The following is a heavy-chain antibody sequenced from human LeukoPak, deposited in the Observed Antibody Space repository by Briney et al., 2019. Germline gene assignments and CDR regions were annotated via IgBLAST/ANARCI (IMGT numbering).Heavy chain of an antibody. D-gene: IGHD6-19*01. V-gene: IGHV4-39*07. J-gene: IGHJ5*02. CDR2: IYYSGST. Sequence: ETPSLTCTVSGGSISSGGYYWSWIRQPPGKGLEWIGSIYYSGSTYYNPSLKSRVTISVDTSKNQFSLKLSSVTAADTAVYYCARDKAVARGWFDPWGQGTLVTVSS. CDR3: ARDKAVARGWFDP. CDR1: GGSISSGGYY.